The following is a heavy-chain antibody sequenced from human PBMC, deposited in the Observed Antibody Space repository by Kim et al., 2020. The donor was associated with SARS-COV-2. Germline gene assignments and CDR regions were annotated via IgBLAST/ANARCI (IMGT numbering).Heavy chain of an antibody. V-gene: IGHV4-34*01. J-gene: IGHJ6*02. CDR2: INHSGST. CDR3: ARRAPDYYDILTGFSVGGMDV. D-gene: IGHD3-9*01. CDR1: GGSFSGYY. Sequence: SETLSLTCAVYGGSFSGYYWSWIRQPPGKGLEWIGEINHSGSTNYNPSLKSRVTISVDTSKNQFSLKLSSVTAADTAVYSCARRAPDYYDILTGFSVGGMDVWGQGTTVTVSS.